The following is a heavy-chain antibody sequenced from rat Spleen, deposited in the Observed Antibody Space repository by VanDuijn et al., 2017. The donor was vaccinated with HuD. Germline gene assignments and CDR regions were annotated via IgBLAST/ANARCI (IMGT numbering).Heavy chain of an antibody. D-gene: IGHD1-11*01. Sequence: EVQLVESGGGLVQPGRSMKLSCAASGFTFSHYDMAWVRQAPKKGLEWVAFISYDGSSTFYRDSVKGRFTISRDNAKSTLSLQMDSLRSEDTATYYCARRYDFDYWGQGVMVTVSS. V-gene: IGHV5-7*01. J-gene: IGHJ2*01. CDR1: GFTFSHYD. CDR3: ARRYDFDY. CDR2: ISYDGSST.